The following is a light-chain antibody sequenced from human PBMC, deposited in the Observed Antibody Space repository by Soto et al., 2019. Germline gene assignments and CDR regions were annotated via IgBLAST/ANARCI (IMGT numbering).Light chain of an antibody. CDR3: QQTYRTPLT. CDR2: AAS. V-gene: IGKV1-39*01. Sequence: DIQMTQSPYSLSASVGDRVTITCRAGQYIGRYLNWYQQKPGKAPKLLIYAASSLHSGVPSRFSGSGSGTDFTLTISSLQPEDFATYSCQQTYRTPLTFGGGTNVDI. CDR1: QYIGRY. J-gene: IGKJ4*01.